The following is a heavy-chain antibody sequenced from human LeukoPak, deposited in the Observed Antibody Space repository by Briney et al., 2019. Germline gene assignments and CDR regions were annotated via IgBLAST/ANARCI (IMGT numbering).Heavy chain of an antibody. CDR3: ARLTMIVGYYFDY. CDR1: GFTVSSNY. J-gene: IGHJ4*02. D-gene: IGHD3-22*01. Sequence: PGGSLRLSCAASGFTVSSNYMSWVRQAPGKGLEWVSVIYSGGSTYYADSVKGRFTISRDNSKNTLYLQMNSLRAEDTAVYYCARLTMIVGYYFDYWGQGTLVTVSS. V-gene: IGHV3-66*04. CDR2: IYSGGST.